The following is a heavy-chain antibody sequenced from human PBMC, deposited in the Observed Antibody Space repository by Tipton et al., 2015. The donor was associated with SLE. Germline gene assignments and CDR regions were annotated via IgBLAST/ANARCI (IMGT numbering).Heavy chain of an antibody. J-gene: IGHJ4*02. CDR1: GGSFSGYY. V-gene: IGHV4-34*01. Sequence: TLSLTCAVYGGSFSGYYWSWIRQPPGKGLEWIGEINPSGSTNYNPSLKSRVTISVDTSKNQFSLNLNSVTAADTAVYYCARGRVGAPFDYWGQGTLVTVSS. D-gene: IGHD1-26*01. CDR2: INPSGST. CDR3: ARGRVGAPFDY.